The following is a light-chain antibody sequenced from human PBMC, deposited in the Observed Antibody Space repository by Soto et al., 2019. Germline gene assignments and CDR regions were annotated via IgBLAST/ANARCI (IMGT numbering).Light chain of an antibody. Sequence: QSALTQAPSISWAPGQTVTTSCTGSSSNIGAGYDVHWFQQFPGTAPRLLIHGNNNRPSGVPDRFSGSESGTSASLAIAGLQAGDEAIYYCQSFDSDLSAFVFGTGTKVTVL. V-gene: IGLV1-40*01. J-gene: IGLJ1*01. CDR1: SSNIGAGYD. CDR3: QSFDSDLSAFV. CDR2: GNN.